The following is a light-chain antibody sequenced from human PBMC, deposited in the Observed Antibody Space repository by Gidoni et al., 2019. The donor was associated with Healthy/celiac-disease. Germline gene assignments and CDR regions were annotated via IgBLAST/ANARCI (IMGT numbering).Light chain of an antibody. V-gene: IGKV1-39*01. Sequence: DVQLMQSPSSLSASVGDRVTITCRASQSISSYLNWYQQKPGKAPKLLIYAASSLQSGVPSRFSCSGSGTDFTLTISSLQPEDFATYYCQQSYSTLRTFGQGTKVEIK. CDR2: AAS. CDR1: QSISSY. CDR3: QQSYSTLRT. J-gene: IGKJ1*01.